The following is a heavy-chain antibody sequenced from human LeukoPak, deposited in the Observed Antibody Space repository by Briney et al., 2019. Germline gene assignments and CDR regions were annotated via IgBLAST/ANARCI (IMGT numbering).Heavy chain of an antibody. CDR2: ISGSGT. D-gene: IGHD6-13*01. Sequence: GGSLRLSCAASGFTSSSYAMSWVRQAPGKGLEWVSTISGSGTYYADSVKGRFTISRDNSKNTLYLQMYSLRAEDTAVYYCAKILGSSSPRSVDYWGQGTLVTVSS. CDR3: AKILGSSSPRSVDY. J-gene: IGHJ4*02. V-gene: IGHV3-23*01. CDR1: GFTSSSYA.